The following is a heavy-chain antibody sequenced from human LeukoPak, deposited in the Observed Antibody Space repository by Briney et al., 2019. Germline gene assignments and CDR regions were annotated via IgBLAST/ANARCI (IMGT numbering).Heavy chain of an antibody. Sequence: SETLSLTSTVSGGSVSSSTYYWGWIRQPPGKGLEWIGSISYSGTNYNNPSLKSRVSISIDTSKNQFSVKLTSVSAADTAMYYCASLGTLRSWGQGTLVTVSS. CDR2: ISYSGTN. J-gene: IGHJ5*02. CDR3: ASLGTLRS. V-gene: IGHV4-39*01. CDR1: GGSVSSSTYY. D-gene: IGHD7-27*01.